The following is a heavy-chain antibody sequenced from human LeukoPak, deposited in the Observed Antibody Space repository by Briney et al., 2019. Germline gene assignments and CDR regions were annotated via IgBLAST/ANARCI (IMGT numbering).Heavy chain of an antibody. D-gene: IGHD4-17*01. Sequence: GGSLRLSCAASGFTFSSYAMHWVRQAPGKGLEWVAVISYDGSNKYYADSVKGRFTISRDNSKNTLYLQMNSLRAEDTAVYYCARDDYGDSFDYWGQGTLVTVSS. CDR1: GFTFSSYA. V-gene: IGHV3-30-3*01. CDR3: ARDDYGDSFDY. CDR2: ISYDGSNK. J-gene: IGHJ4*02.